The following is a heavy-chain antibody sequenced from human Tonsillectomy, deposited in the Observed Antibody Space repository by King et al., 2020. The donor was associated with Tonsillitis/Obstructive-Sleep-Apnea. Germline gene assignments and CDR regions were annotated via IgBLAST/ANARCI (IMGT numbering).Heavy chain of an antibody. V-gene: IGHV2-5*01. J-gene: IGHJ3*02. CDR2: IYWCDAK. Sequence: VTLKESGPTLVKPTQTLTLTCTFSGFSLSTSGVGVGWIRQPPGKALECLALIYWCDAKRDSPSLKTRLTITKDTSRNQVVLTMTNMDPVDTATYYCAHRHDYGGDSDAFDIWGQGTMVTVSS. D-gene: IGHD4-23*01. CDR1: GFSLSTSGVG. CDR3: AHRHDYGGDSDAFDI.